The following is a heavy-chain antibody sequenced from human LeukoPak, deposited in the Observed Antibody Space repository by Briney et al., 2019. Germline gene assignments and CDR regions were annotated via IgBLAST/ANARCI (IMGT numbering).Heavy chain of an antibody. CDR1: GFTFNYW. D-gene: IGHD4-23*01. CDR3: VRESTFGGNSRGTFDF. V-gene: IGHV3-74*01. J-gene: IGHJ3*01. CDR2: MNGDGSIT. Sequence: GGSLRLSCAASGFTFNYWMHWVRQAPGKGLVWLSRMNGDGSITNYADSVKGRFTISRDNAKNTLYLQMNSVRVEDTAMYYCVRESTFGGNSRGTFDFWGQGTMVTVSS.